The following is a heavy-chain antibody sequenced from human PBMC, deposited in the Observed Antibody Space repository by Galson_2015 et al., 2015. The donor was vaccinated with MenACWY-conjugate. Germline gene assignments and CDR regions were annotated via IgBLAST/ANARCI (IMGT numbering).Heavy chain of an antibody. CDR2: IKQDGSEK. Sequence: ANIKQDGSEKYYVDSVKGRFTISRDNAKNSLYLQMNSLRAEDTAVYYCARDKRTGDSYFEYWGQGTLVTVSS. D-gene: IGHD7-27*01. J-gene: IGHJ4*02. V-gene: IGHV3-7*04. CDR3: ARDKRTGDSYFEY.